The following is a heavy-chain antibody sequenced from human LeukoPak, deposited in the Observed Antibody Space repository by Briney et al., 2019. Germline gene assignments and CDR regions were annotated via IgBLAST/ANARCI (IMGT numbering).Heavy chain of an antibody. CDR2: IIPILGIA. CDR1: GGTFSSYA. CDR3: ASAPVTSSSWFDP. Sequence: GASVKVSCKASGGTFSSYAISWVRQAPGQGLEWMGRIIPILGIANYAQKFQGRVTITADKSTSTAYMELSSLRSEDTAVYYCASAPVTSSSWFDPWGQGTLVTVSS. D-gene: IGHD6-13*01. V-gene: IGHV1-69*04. J-gene: IGHJ5*02.